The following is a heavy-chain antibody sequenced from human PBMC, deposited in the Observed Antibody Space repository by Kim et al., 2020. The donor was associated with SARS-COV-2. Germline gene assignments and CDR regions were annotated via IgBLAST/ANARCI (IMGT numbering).Heavy chain of an antibody. Sequence: SVKVSCKASGGTFSSYAISWVRQAPGQGLEWMGRIIPILGIANYAQKFQGRVTITADKSTSTAYMELSSLRSEDTAVYYCAMMVRGVIALDYWGQGTLVTVSS. CDR3: AMMVRGVIALDY. V-gene: IGHV1-69*04. CDR2: IIPILGIA. D-gene: IGHD3-10*01. CDR1: GGTFSSYA. J-gene: IGHJ4*02.